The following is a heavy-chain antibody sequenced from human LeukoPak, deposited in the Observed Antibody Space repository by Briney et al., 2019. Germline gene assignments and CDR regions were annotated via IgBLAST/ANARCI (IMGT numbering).Heavy chain of an antibody. J-gene: IGHJ4*02. CDR1: GGSFNGYY. Sequence: PSETLSLTCAVYGGSFNGYYWSWIRQPPGKGLEWIGEINHSGSTNYNPSLKSRVTISVDASKNQFSLKLSSVTAADTAVYYCARRGTMVRGRSFDYWGQGTLVTVSS. V-gene: IGHV4-34*01. CDR3: ARRGTMVRGRSFDY. D-gene: IGHD3-10*01. CDR2: INHSGST.